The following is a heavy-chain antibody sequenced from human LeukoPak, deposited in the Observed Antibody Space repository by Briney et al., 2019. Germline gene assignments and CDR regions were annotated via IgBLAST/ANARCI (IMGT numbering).Heavy chain of an antibody. Sequence: GGSLRLSCAASGFTFSTSPMNWVRQAPGKGPEWVSYISSSSGTIYYADPVKGRFTISRDNAENSLYLQMNSLRAEDTAVYYCARGPGSGHYFDYWGQGTLVTVSS. CDR1: GFTFSTSP. CDR3: ARGPGSGHYFDY. CDR2: ISSSSGTI. V-gene: IGHV3-48*04. D-gene: IGHD2-15*01. J-gene: IGHJ4*02.